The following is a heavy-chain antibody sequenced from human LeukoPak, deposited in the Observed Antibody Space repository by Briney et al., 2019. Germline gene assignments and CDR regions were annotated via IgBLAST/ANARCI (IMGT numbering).Heavy chain of an antibody. CDR2: MNPNSGNT. J-gene: IGHJ6*03. V-gene: IGHV1-8*01. CDR1: GYTFTSYD. CDR3: ARGTRKCLRLVAVTYYYYMDV. Sequence: GASVKVSCKASGYTFTSYDINWVRQATGQGLEWMGWMNPNSGNTGYAQKFQGRVTMTRNTSISTAYMELSSLRSEDTAVYYCARGTRKCLRLVAVTYYYYMDVWGKGTTVTISS. D-gene: IGHD5-12*01.